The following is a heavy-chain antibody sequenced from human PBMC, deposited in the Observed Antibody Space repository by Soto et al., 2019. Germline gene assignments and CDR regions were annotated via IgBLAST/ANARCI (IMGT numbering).Heavy chain of an antibody. Sequence: VASVKVSCKASGYTFTGYYMHWVRQAPGQGLEWMGWINPNSGGTNYAQKFQGWVTMTRDTSISTAYMELSRLRSDDTAVYYCARRGPMVRGVDYYYYGMDVWGQGTTVTVSS. D-gene: IGHD3-10*01. CDR1: GYTFTGYY. J-gene: IGHJ6*02. V-gene: IGHV1-2*04. CDR2: INPNSGGT. CDR3: ARRGPMVRGVDYYYYGMDV.